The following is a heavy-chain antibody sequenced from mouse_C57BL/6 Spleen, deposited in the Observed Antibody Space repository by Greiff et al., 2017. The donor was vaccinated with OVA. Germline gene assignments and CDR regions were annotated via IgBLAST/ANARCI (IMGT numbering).Heavy chain of an antibody. CDR2: ISSGSSTI. CDR1: GFTFSDYG. Sequence: EVQRVESGGGLVKPGGSLKLSCAASGFTFSDYGMHWVRQAPEKGLEWVAYISSGSSTIYYADTVKGRFTISRDNAKNTLFLQMTSLRSEDTAMYYCAREDYGYDGDWYFDVWGTGTTVTVSS. CDR3: AREDYGYDGDWYFDV. V-gene: IGHV5-17*01. D-gene: IGHD2-2*01. J-gene: IGHJ1*03.